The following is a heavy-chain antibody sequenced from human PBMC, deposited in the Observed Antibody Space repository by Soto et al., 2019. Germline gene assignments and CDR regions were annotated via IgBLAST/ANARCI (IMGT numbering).Heavy chain of an antibody. V-gene: IGHV3-64*01. CDR2: ISSNGVGT. CDR3: ARRARPDFYYMDV. Sequence: EVQLAESGGGLAQPGGSLRLSCAASGFILGGYAMDWVRQAPGKGLEYVSVISSNGVGTYYANSVQGRFTISRDNSKNTVYLQMGSLRPEDMAVYYCARRARPDFYYMDVWGKGTTVTVS. J-gene: IGHJ6*03. CDR1: GFILGGYA. D-gene: IGHD6-6*01.